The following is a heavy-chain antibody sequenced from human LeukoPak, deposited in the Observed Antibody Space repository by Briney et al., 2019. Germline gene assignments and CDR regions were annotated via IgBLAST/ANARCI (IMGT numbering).Heavy chain of an antibody. Sequence: ASVKVSCKASGYTFTSYYMHWVRQAPGQGLEWMGIINPSGGSTSYAQKFQGRVTVTRDTSTSTVYMELSSLRSEDTAVYYCARDFGYFDWLLNYNYFDYWGQGTLVTVSS. J-gene: IGHJ4*02. CDR2: INPSGGST. CDR3: ARDFGYFDWLLNYNYFDY. D-gene: IGHD3-9*01. V-gene: IGHV1-46*01. CDR1: GYTFTSYY.